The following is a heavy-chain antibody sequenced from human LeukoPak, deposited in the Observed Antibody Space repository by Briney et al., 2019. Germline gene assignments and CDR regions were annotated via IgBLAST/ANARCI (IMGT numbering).Heavy chain of an antibody. CDR2: IYYSGST. J-gene: IGHJ3*02. CDR3: ARECCSSTSCYTGDAFDI. CDR1: GGSISSYY. Sequence: SETLSLTXTVSGGSISSYYWSWIRQPPGKGLEWIGYIYYSGSTNYNPSLKSRVTISVDTSKNQFSLKLSSVTAADTAVYYCARECCSSTSCYTGDAFDIWGQGTMVTVSS. V-gene: IGHV4-59*01. D-gene: IGHD2-2*02.